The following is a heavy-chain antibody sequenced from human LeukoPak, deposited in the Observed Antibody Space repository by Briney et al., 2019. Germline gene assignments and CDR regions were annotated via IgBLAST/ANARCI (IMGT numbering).Heavy chain of an antibody. Sequence: SVKVSCKASGGTFSSYAIDWVRQAPGQGLEWMGGIIPIFGTPNYAQKFQGRVTITADESTSTAYMELSSLRSEDTAVYYCARGWLAETTVVTPYNYWGQGTLGTVSS. CDR2: IIPIFGTP. CDR1: GGTFSSYA. CDR3: ARGWLAETTVVTPYNY. V-gene: IGHV1-69*13. J-gene: IGHJ4*02. D-gene: IGHD4-23*01.